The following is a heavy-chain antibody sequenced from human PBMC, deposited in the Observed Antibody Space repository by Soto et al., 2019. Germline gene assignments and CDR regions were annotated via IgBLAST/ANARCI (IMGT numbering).Heavy chain of an antibody. D-gene: IGHD3-9*01. V-gene: IGHV3-7*01. CDR3: ARVDNYDILTGPIDY. CDR2: IKQDGSEK. Sequence: GGSLRLSCAASGFTFSSYWMSWVRQAPGKGLEWVANIKQDGSEKYYVDSVKGRFTISRDNAKNSLYLQMNSLRAEDTAVYYCARVDNYDILTGPIDYWGQGTLVTSPQ. CDR1: GFTFSSYW. J-gene: IGHJ4*02.